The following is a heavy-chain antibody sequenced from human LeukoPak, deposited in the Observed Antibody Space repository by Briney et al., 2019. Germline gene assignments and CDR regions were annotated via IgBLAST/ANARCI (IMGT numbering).Heavy chain of an antibody. CDR1: GGSFSGYY. Sequence: AETLSLTCAVYGGSFSGYYWSWIRQPPGKGLEWIGEINHSGSTNYNPSLKSRVTISVDTHNNQSSLKLSSVTAADTAVYYCARVSRIAGVISMGFDYWGQGTLVTVSS. CDR3: ARVSRIAGVISMGFDY. J-gene: IGHJ4*02. D-gene: IGHD3-16*02. V-gene: IGHV4-34*01. CDR2: INHSGST.